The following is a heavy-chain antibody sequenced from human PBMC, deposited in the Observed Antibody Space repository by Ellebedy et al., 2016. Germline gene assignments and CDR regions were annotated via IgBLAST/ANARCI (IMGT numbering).Heavy chain of an antibody. V-gene: IGHV3-23*01. CDR1: GFTFSSYA. CDR3: AKAVLLWFGESRFDP. Sequence: GGSLRLXXAVSGFTFSSYAMSWVRQAPGKGLEWVSAISGSGGSTYYADSVKGRFTISRDNSKNTLYLQMNSLRAEDTAVYYCAKAVLLWFGESRFDPWGQGTLVTVSS. D-gene: IGHD3-10*01. J-gene: IGHJ5*02. CDR2: ISGSGGST.